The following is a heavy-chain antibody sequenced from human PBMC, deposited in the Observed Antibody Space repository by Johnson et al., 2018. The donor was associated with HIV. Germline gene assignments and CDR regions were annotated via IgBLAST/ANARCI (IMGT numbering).Heavy chain of an antibody. CDR2: IKSKTDGGTT. V-gene: IGHV3-15*01. CDR3: TTYATMITMYVEIKGGAFDI. D-gene: IGHD3-16*01. CDR1: GFTFDDYG. Sequence: VQLVESGGGEVRPGGSLRLSCAASGFTFDDYGMTWVRQAPGKGLEWIGRIKSKTDGGTTEYAEPVKGRFTISRDDSKNTLYLQMNSLTTEDTAVYYCTTYATMITMYVEIKGGAFDIWGQGTMVTVSS. J-gene: IGHJ3*02.